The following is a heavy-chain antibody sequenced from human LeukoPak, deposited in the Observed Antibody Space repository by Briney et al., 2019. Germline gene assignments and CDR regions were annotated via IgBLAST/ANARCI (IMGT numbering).Heavy chain of an antibody. CDR2: IIPIFGTA. V-gene: IGHV1-69*13. D-gene: IGHD3-22*01. CDR3: ARGSSLVVAHRNWFDP. Sequence: SVKVSCKASGGTFSSYAISWVRQAPGQGLEWMGGIIPIFGTANYAQKFQGRVTITADESTSTAYMELSSLRSEDTAVYYCARGSSLVVAHRNWFDPWGQGTLVTVSS. CDR1: GGTFSSYA. J-gene: IGHJ5*02.